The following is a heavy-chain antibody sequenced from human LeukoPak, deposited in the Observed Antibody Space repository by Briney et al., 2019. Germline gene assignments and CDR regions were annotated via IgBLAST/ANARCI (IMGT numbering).Heavy chain of an antibody. V-gene: IGHV1-2*02. D-gene: IGHD3-3*01. Sequence: ASVKVSCKASGYTFTGNFMHWVRQAPGQGLEWMGWINPNSGGTNYAQKFQGRVTMTRDTSISTAYMEPNRLRSDDTAVYYCASGFWSGYYTGAYWGQGTLVTVSS. CDR2: INPNSGGT. J-gene: IGHJ4*02. CDR3: ASGFWSGYYTGAY. CDR1: GYTFTGNF.